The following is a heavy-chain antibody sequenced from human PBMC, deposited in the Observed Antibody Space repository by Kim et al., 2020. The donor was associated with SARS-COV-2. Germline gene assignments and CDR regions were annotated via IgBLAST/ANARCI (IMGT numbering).Heavy chain of an antibody. CDR2: IYPGDSDT. Sequence: GESLKISCKGSGYSFTSYWIGWVRQMPGKGLEWMGIIYPGDSDTRYSPSFQGQVTISADKSISTAYLQWSSLKASDTAMYYCARWLGTTSGNQKNFDYWGQGTLVTVSS. V-gene: IGHV5-51*01. D-gene: IGHD1-7*01. J-gene: IGHJ4*02. CDR3: ARWLGTTSGNQKNFDY. CDR1: GYSFTSYW.